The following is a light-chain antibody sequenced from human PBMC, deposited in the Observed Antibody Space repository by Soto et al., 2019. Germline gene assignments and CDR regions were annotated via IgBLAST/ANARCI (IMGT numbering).Light chain of an antibody. Sequence: EIVLTQSPGTLSLSPGERATLSCRASQSVSNNYLAWYQHKPGQAPRLLIYGASSRATGIPDRFSGSGSGTDFTLTISRLQPEEFAVYYCQQYGSSPFTFGPGTKVDIK. V-gene: IGKV3-20*01. J-gene: IGKJ3*01. CDR3: QQYGSSPFT. CDR2: GAS. CDR1: QSVSNNY.